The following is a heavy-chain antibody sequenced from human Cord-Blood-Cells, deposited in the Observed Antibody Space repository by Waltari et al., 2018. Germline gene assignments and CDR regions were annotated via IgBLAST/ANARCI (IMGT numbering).Heavy chain of an antibody. CDR3: AMCDSVATVES. Sequence: QVQLVQSGAEVKTPGPSVKVSCKASGGTFSSYALSWVRKAPGQGLEWVGGIICIYGTANEEQKFQDRVTITAHHSTRTVYKELLSRGAEYTAVYYGAMCDSVATVESGGQGPLLTVSS. CDR2: IICIYGTA. J-gene: IGHJ4*02. D-gene: IGHD5-12*01. V-gene: IGHV1-69*01. CDR1: GGTFSSYA.